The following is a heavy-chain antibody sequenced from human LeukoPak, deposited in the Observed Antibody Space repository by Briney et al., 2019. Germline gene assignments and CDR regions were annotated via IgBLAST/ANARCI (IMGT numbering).Heavy chain of an antibody. CDR1: GYTFTGYY. CDR2: INPNSGDT. D-gene: IGHD3-10*01. V-gene: IGHV1-2*02. J-gene: IGHJ4*02. Sequence: EASVKVSCKASGYTFTGYYMHWVRQTPGQGPEWIAWINPNSGDTYYTQMFQGRVTMTRDTSITTAYMELSRLRSDDRAVYYCAREAHGSGTYYSDYWGQGTLVTVSS. CDR3: AREAHGSGTYYSDY.